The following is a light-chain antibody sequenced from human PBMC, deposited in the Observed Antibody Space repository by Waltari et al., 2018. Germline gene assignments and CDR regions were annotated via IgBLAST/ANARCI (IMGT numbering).Light chain of an antibody. CDR2: KAS. V-gene: IGKV1-12*01. CDR3: QQYTSAPRT. Sequence: DIQMTQSPSSLSASVGDRVTITCRASQGVSSWLAWYQQNPGKAPKLLIYKASSLQSGVPSRFSCSGSGTDFTLTISSLQPEDFATYYCQQYTSAPRTFGQGTKVEIK. J-gene: IGKJ1*01. CDR1: QGVSSW.